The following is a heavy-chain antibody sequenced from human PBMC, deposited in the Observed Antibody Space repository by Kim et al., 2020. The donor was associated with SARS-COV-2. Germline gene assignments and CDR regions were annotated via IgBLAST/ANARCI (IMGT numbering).Heavy chain of an antibody. CDR2: IYYSGST. D-gene: IGHD1-7*01. V-gene: IGHV4-39*01. CDR3: ARQRANRLELPPFKSGWFEP. CDR1: GGSISSSSYY. Sequence: SETLSLTCTVSGGSISSSSYYWGWIRQPPGKGLEWIGSIYYSGSTYYNPSLKSRVTISVDTSKNQFSLKLSSVTAADTAVYYCARQRANRLELPPFKSGWFEPWGQGTPVTVSS. J-gene: IGHJ5*02.